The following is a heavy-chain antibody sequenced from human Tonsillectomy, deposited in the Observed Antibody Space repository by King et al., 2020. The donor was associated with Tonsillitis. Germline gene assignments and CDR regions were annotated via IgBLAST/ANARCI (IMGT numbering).Heavy chain of an antibody. D-gene: IGHD5-18*01. Sequence: QLQESGPGLVKPSETLSLTCNVSGGSVSSGSYYWSWIRQPPGKGLEWIGYFYYSGSSNYNPSLKSRVTISVDTSKNQFSPQLSSVTAADTAVYYCARGSRGYSYGWGQGTLVTVSS. J-gene: IGHJ4*02. CDR1: GGSVSSGSYY. CDR2: FYYSGSS. CDR3: ARGSRGYSYG. V-gene: IGHV4-61*01.